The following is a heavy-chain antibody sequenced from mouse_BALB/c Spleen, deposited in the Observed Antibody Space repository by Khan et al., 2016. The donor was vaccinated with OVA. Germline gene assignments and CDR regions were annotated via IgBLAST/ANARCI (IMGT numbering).Heavy chain of an antibody. Sequence: VQLKQSGAELVRPGALVKLSCKASGFNIKDYYIHWVKQRPEQGLEWIGGIDPENGNTIYDPKFQGKASITADTSSNTAYLQLSSLTSEDTSFYYCTRDGYSPWFAYWGQGTLVTVSA. J-gene: IGHJ3*01. CDR3: TRDGYSPWFAY. V-gene: IGHV14-1*02. CDR2: IDPENGNT. D-gene: IGHD2-3*01. CDR1: GFNIKDYY.